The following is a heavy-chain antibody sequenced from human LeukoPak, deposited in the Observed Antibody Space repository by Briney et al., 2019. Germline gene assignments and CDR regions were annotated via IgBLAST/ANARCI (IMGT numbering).Heavy chain of an antibody. CDR2: INHSGNT. J-gene: IGHJ4*02. CDR1: GGSFSGYY. Sequence: PSETLSLTCAVYGGSFSGYYWNWIRQSPGKGLEWIGEINHSGNTNYNPSLKSRVTISVDTSKNQLSLKLSSVTAADTAVYYCARGGRLFLPYWGQGTLVTVSS. V-gene: IGHV4-34*01. D-gene: IGHD3-22*01. CDR3: ARGGRLFLPY.